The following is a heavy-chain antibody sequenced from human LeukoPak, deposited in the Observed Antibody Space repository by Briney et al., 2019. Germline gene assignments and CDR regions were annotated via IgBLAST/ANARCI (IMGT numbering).Heavy chain of an antibody. J-gene: IGHJ4*02. CDR3: ARGYCTSSSCYNDY. Sequence: GGPLRLSCAASGFTFSSYSMNWVRQAPGKGLEWVSAISGSGGSTYYADSVKGRLTISRDNSKNTLYLQMNSLRAEDTAVYSCARGYCTSSSCYNDYWGQGTLVTVSS. CDR1: GFTFSSYS. D-gene: IGHD2-2*02. V-gene: IGHV3-23*01. CDR2: ISGSGGST.